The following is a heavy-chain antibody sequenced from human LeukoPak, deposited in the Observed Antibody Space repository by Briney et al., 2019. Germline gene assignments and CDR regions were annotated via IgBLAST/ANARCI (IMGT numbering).Heavy chain of an antibody. Sequence: SETLSLTCAVYGGSFSGYYWSWIRQPPGKGLEWIGEINHSGSTNYNLSLKSRVTISVDTSKNQFSLKLSSVTAAETAVYYCAGGRVLLWFGELLFDYWGQGTLVTVSS. CDR2: INHSGST. J-gene: IGHJ4*02. CDR3: AGGRVLLWFGELLFDY. V-gene: IGHV4-34*01. D-gene: IGHD3-10*01. CDR1: GGSFSGYY.